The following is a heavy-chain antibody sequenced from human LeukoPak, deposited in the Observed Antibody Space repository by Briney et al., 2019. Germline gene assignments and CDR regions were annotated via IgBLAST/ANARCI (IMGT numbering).Heavy chain of an antibody. CDR3: ARGPDEFWSGYYTGGYFDY. D-gene: IGHD3-3*01. V-gene: IGHV4-34*01. J-gene: IGHJ4*02. Sequence: SETLSLTCAVYGGSFSGYYWSWIRQPPGKGLEWIGEINHSGSTNYNPSLKSRVTISVDTSKNQFSLKLSSVTAADTAVYYCARGPDEFWSGYYTGGYFDYWGQGTLVTVSS. CDR1: GGSFSGYY. CDR2: INHSGST.